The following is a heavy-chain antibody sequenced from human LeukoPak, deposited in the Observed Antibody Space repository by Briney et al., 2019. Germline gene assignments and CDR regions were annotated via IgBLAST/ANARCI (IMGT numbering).Heavy chain of an antibody. V-gene: IGHV4-59*01. Sequence: SETLSLTCTVSGGSISSYYWSWIRQPPGKGLEWIGYIYYSGSTNYNPSLKSRVTISVDTSKNQFSLKLSSVTAADTAVYYCARASDPLSFDYWGQGTLVTVSS. CDR1: GGSISSYY. CDR3: ARASDPLSFDY. J-gene: IGHJ4*02. CDR2: IYYSGST.